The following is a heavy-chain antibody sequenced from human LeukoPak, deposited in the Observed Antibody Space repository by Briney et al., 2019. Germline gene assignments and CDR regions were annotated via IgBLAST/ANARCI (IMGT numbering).Heavy chain of an antibody. J-gene: IGHJ6*02. CDR1: GFTFSSYA. Sequence: PGGSLRLSCAASGFTFSSYAMSWVRQAPGKGLEWVSAISGISGITYYADSVKGRFIIPRDNSKNTLYLQMYSLRAEDTAVYYCAKCKIRGDPYGMDVWGQGTTVTVSS. V-gene: IGHV3-23*01. CDR3: AKCKIRGDPYGMDV. D-gene: IGHD3-10*01. CDR2: ISGISGIT.